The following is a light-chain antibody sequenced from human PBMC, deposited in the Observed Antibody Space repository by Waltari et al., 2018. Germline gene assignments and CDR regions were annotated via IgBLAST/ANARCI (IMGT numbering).Light chain of an antibody. V-gene: IGLV1-36*01. CDR3: STWDHSLNGRV. J-gene: IGLJ3*02. CDR2: GI. Sequence: QSALNQEASVSGTVGQKVTLSCTGNNNNIVNYGVGWYQQISHGPPKSVMFGISLPSGIPDRFSGSKSGTTASLTISGLQPEDEGDYFCSTWDHSLNGRVFGGGTKLTVL. CDR1: NNNIVNYG.